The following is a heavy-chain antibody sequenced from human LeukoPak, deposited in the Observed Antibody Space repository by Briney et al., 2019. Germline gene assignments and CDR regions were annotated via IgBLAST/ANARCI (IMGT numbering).Heavy chain of an antibody. Sequence: ASVKVSCKASGHTFTGYYMHWVRQAPGQGLEWMGWINPNSGGTNYAQKFQGRVTMTRDTSISTAYMELSRLRSDDTAVYYCARDRRSGSYYTNWFDPWGQGTLVTVSS. CDR1: GHTFTGYY. D-gene: IGHD1-26*01. CDR2: INPNSGGT. J-gene: IGHJ5*02. V-gene: IGHV1-2*02. CDR3: ARDRRSGSYYTNWFDP.